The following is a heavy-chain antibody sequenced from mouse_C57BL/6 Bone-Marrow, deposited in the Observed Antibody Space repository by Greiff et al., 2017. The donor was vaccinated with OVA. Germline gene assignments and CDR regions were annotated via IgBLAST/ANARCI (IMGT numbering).Heavy chain of an antibody. CDR3: ASGYSNYPFAY. V-gene: IGHV1-81*01. CDR1: GYTFTSYG. Sequence: QVQLKESGAELARPGASVKLSCKASGYTFTSYGISWVKQRTGQGLEWIGEIYPRSGNTYYNEKFKGKATLTADKSSSTAYMELRSLTSEDSAVYFCASGYSNYPFAYWGQGTLVTVSA. CDR2: IYPRSGNT. D-gene: IGHD2-5*01. J-gene: IGHJ3*01.